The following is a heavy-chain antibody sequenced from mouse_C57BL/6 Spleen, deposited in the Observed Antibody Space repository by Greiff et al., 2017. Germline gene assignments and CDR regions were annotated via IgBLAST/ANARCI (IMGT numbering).Heavy chain of an antibody. D-gene: IGHD1-1*01. J-gene: IGHJ1*03. Sequence: EVQLVESGGGLVKPGGSLKLSCAASGFTFSDYGMHWVRQAPEKGLEWVAYISSGSSTIYYADTVKGRFTISRDNAKNTLFLQMTRLRSEDTAMYYCARDYGGYFDVWGTGTTVTVSS. CDR2: ISSGSSTI. V-gene: IGHV5-17*01. CDR1: GFTFSDYG. CDR3: ARDYGGYFDV.